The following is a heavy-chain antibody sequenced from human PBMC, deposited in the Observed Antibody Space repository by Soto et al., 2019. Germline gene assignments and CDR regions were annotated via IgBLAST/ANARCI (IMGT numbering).Heavy chain of an antibody. CDR2: ISRDGTNK. J-gene: IGHJ4*02. Sequence: GGSLRLSCAASGFTFSRYAIRWVRQAPGKGLEWVAVISRDGTNKYYVDSVKGRFTISRDNSRNTLYLQMNSLRHEDAAVYYCARSRSGAVADSFDFWGQGTLVTVSS. D-gene: IGHD3-10*01. V-gene: IGHV3-30*04. CDR1: GFTFSRYA. CDR3: ARSRSGAVADSFDF.